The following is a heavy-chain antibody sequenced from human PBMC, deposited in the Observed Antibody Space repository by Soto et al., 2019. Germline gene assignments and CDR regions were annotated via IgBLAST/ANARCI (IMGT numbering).Heavy chain of an antibody. CDR3: AASITIFGVVITENWLDP. CDR2: IVVGSGNT. Sequence: SVKVSCKASGFTFTSSAMQWVRQARGQRLEWIGWIVVGSGNTNYAQKFQERVTITRDMSTSTAYMELSSLRSEDTAVYYCAASITIFGVVITENWLDPWGQGTLVTVSS. CDR1: GFTFTSSA. J-gene: IGHJ5*02. V-gene: IGHV1-58*02. D-gene: IGHD3-3*01.